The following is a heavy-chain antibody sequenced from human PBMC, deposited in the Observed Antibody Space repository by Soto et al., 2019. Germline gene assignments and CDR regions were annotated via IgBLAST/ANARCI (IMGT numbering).Heavy chain of an antibody. V-gene: IGHV1-46*01. D-gene: IGHD2-2*01. CDR3: ARGISTTRYYYYYGMDV. Sequence: ASVKLSCKACGYTLASYYLRWVRQAPGQGPEWMGIINPSGGITNDAQKFQDRVTMTSDTSTSTVYMELSSLRSEDTAVYYCARGISTTRYYYYYGMDVWGQGTTVTVSS. J-gene: IGHJ6*02. CDR1: GYTLASYY. CDR2: INPSGGIT.